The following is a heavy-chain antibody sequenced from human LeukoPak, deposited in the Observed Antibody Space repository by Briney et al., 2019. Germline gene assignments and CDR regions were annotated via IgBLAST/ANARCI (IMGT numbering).Heavy chain of an antibody. Sequence: GASVKVSCKASGYIFTSYGISWVRQAPGQGLEWMGWISPYNDNTKYAQNLQGRVTMTTDTSTSTVYMEVRSLRSDDTAVYYCARDLLTGSYTSGYYFDYWGQGTLVTVSS. V-gene: IGHV1-18*01. CDR3: ARDLLTGSYTSGYYFDY. J-gene: IGHJ4*02. CDR2: ISPYNDNT. D-gene: IGHD3-9*01. CDR1: GYIFTSYG.